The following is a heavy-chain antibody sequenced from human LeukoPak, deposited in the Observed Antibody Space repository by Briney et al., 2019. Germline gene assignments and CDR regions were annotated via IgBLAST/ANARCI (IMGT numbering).Heavy chain of an antibody. J-gene: IGHJ6*03. V-gene: IGHV3-23*01. D-gene: IGHD3-10*01. CDR1: GFTFSNYG. CDR3: ARVMSFGELLYNPMDV. Sequence: GGSLRLSCAASGFTFSNYGMNWVRQAPGKGLEWVSGISGSGGNTYYADCVKGRFTISRDNSKNTLYLQMNSLRAEDTAVYYCARVMSFGELLYNPMDVWGKGTTVTVSS. CDR2: ISGSGGNT.